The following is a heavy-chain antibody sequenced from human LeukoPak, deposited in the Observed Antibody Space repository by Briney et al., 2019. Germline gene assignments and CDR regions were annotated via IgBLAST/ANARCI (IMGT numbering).Heavy chain of an antibody. CDR1: GFTVSSNY. D-gene: IGHD2-2*01. CDR3: ARSRSDVGDY. CDR2: IYSGGST. V-gene: IGHV3-53*01. J-gene: IGHJ4*02. Sequence: GGSLRLSCAASGFTVSSNYMSWVRQAPGKGLEWVSVIYSGGSTYYADSGKGRFTISRDNSKNSLYLQMNSLRAEDTAVYYCARSRSDVGDYWGQGTLVTVSS.